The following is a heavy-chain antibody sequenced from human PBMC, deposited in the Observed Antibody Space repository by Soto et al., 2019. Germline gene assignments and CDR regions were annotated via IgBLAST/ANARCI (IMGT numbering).Heavy chain of an antibody. V-gene: IGHV4-39*01. Sequence: SETLSLTCPVSGGSIISSNFYWGWIRQPPGKGLEWIGSVEYGGSTYDNPSLKSRVTLSADTSKNQFSLKLTSVTAADTAIYYCARHVRGAVTMNWFDPWGHGTLVPVSS. D-gene: IGHD3-10*02. CDR3: ARHVRGAVTMNWFDP. J-gene: IGHJ5*02. CDR2: VEYGGST. CDR1: GGSIISSNFY.